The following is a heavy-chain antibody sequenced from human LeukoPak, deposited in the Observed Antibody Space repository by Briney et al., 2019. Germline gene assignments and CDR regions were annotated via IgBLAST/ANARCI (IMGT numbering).Heavy chain of an antibody. J-gene: IGHJ5*02. CDR3: AREVVPAAIGWFDP. D-gene: IGHD2-2*01. CDR2: INHSGST. Sequence: SETLSLTCAVYGGSFSGYYWSWIRQPPGKWLEWIGEINHSGSTNYNPSLKSRVTISVDTSKNQFSLKLSSVTAADTAVYYCAREVVPAAIGWFDPWGQGTLVTVSS. CDR1: GGSFSGYY. V-gene: IGHV4-34*01.